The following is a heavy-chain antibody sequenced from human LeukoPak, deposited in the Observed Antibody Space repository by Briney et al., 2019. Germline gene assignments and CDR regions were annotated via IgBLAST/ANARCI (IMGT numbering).Heavy chain of an antibody. J-gene: IGHJ5*02. Sequence: GGSLRLSCAASGFTFSNYWMNWVRQAPGKGLEWVANVNRDGGEKYYMDSVKGRFTISRDNTKNSLYLHMSSLRAGDTAVYYCATYILNAGDSNWYDRWGQGTLVTVS. CDR2: VNRDGGEK. V-gene: IGHV3-7*01. D-gene: IGHD2-21*01. CDR1: GFTFSNYW. CDR3: ATYILNAGDSNWYDR.